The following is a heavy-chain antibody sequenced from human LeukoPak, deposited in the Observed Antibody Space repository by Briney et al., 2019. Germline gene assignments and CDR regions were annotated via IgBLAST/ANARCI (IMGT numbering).Heavy chain of an antibody. CDR3: ATSLIGDTYRWHDAFDI. CDR1: GYTFTGYY. D-gene: IGHD2-8*02. J-gene: IGHJ3*02. Sequence: ASVKVSCKASGYTFTGYYMHWVRQATGQGLEWMGWLNPNSGNTGYAQKFQGRVTMTKDTSISTAYMELSSLKSEDTAVYFCATSLIGDTYRWHDAFDIWGQGTMVTVSS. V-gene: IGHV1-8*02. CDR2: LNPNSGNT.